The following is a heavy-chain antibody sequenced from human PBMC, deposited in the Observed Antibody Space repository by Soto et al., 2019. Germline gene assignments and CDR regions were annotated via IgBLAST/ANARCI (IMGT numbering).Heavy chain of an antibody. CDR2: IKSKTDGGTT. J-gene: IGHJ6*02. D-gene: IGHD3-10*01. Sequence: EVQLVESGGGLVKPGGSLRLSCAASGFTFSNAWMSWVRQAPGKGLEWVGRIKSKTDGGTTDYAAPVKGRFTISRDDSKNTLYLQMNSLKTEDTAVYYCTTEPPMVRERDYYYGMDVWGQGTTVTVSS. CDR3: TTEPPMVRERDYYYGMDV. V-gene: IGHV3-15*01. CDR1: GFTFSNAW.